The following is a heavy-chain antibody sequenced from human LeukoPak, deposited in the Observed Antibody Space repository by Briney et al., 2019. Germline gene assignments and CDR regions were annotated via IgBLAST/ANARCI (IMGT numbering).Heavy chain of an antibody. CDR2: IVGSGDST. V-gene: IGHV3-23*01. CDR3: GKLSFVHGGYFEY. Sequence: GGSLRLSCAASGFTFSSYAMGWARQAPGKGLEWVAAIVGSGDSTYYADSVKGRFTISRDNSKNTLYLQMHSLRAEDTAVYYCGKLSFVHGGYFEYWGQGTLVTVSS. CDR1: GFTFSSYA. J-gene: IGHJ4*02. D-gene: IGHD4-23*01.